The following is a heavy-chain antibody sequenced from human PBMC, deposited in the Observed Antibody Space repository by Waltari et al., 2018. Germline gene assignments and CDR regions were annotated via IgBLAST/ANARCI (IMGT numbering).Heavy chain of an antibody. CDR2: VNSDGSST. CDR1: GFTFRSYW. V-gene: IGHV3-74*01. Sequence: EVQLVESGGGLVQPGGSLRLSCAASGFTFRSYWMHWVRQAPGKGMVGVSHVNSDGSSTSYADSVKGRFTTSRDNAKDTLYLQMNSLRDEDTAVYYCVREWGYGENGLDVWGQGTTVTVSS. D-gene: IGHD5-18*01. CDR3: VREWGYGENGLDV. J-gene: IGHJ6*02.